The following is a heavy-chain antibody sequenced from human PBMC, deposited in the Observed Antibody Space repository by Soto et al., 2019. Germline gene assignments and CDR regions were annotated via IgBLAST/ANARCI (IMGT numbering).Heavy chain of an antibody. CDR2: IIPIFGTA. V-gene: IGHV1-69*12. J-gene: IGHJ6*02. CDR1: GGTFSSYA. D-gene: IGHD3-10*01. Sequence: QVQLVQSGAEVKKPGSSVKVSCKASGGTFSSYAISWVRQAPGQGLEWMGGIIPIFGTANYAQKFQGRVTITADESQSKXYMELSSLRSEDTAVYYCATIITMVRGVLGGGMDVWGQGTTVTVSS. CDR3: ATIITMVRGVLGGGMDV.